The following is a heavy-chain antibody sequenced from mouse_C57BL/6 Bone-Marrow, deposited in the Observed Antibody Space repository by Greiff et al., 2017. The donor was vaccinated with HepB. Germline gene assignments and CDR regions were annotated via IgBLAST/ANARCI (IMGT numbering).Heavy chain of an antibody. CDR2: IDPSDSET. CDR3: ARRRGYYGSTDY. V-gene: IGHV1-52*01. J-gene: IGHJ2*01. CDR1: GYTFTSNW. Sequence: QVQLQQPGAELVRPGSSVKLSCKASGYTFTSNWMHWVKQRPIQGLEWIGNIDPSDSETHYNQKFKDKATLTVDKSSSTAYMQLSSLTSEDSAVYYCARRRGYYGSTDYWGQGTTLTVSS. D-gene: IGHD1-1*01.